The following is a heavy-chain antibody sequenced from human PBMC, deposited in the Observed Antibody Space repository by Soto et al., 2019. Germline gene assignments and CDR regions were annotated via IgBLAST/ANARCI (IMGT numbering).Heavy chain of an antibody. V-gene: IGHV3-33*01. Sequence: LRLSCAASGFTFSSYGMHWVRQAPGKGLEWVAVIWYDGSNKYYADSEKGRFTISRDNSKNTLYLQMNSLRAEDTAVYYCARADDFWSGYDYYGMDVWGQGTTVTVSS. CDR3: ARADDFWSGYDYYGMDV. CDR2: IWYDGSNK. J-gene: IGHJ6*02. D-gene: IGHD3-3*01. CDR1: GFTFSSYG.